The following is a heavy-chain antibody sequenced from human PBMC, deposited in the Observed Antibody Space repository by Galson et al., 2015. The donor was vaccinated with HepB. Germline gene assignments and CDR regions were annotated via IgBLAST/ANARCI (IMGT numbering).Heavy chain of an antibody. CDR1: GGTF. Sequence: SVKVSCKASGGTFISWVRQAPGQGLEWMGRIIPLLNEADYTQKFQGRLTITADRSTSTAYMELGSLTSDDSGIYYCASSAGFCSGITCYEAHWGQGTLVTVSS. V-gene: IGHV1-69*02. CDR2: IIPLLNEA. J-gene: IGHJ4*02. CDR3: ASSAGFCSGITCYEAH. D-gene: IGHD2-2*01.